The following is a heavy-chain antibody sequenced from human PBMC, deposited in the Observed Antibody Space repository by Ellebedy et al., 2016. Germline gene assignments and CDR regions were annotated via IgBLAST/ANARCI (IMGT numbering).Heavy chain of an antibody. J-gene: IGHJ5*02. CDR1: GYTFTSYD. CDR2: MNPNSGNT. D-gene: IGHD3-10*01. V-gene: IGHV1-8*01. CDR3: ARVGFELLWFGEVDWFDP. Sequence: ASVKVSCXASGYTFTSYDINWVRQATGQGLEWMGWMNPNSGNTGYAQKFQGRVTMTRNTSISTAYMELSSLRSEDTAVYYCARVGFELLWFGEVDWFDPWGQGTLVTVSS.